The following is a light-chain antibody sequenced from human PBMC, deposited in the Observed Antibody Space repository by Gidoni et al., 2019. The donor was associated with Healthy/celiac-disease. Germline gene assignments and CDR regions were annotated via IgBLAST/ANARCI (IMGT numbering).Light chain of an antibody. CDR1: QSISSW. V-gene: IGKV1-5*03. CDR2: KAS. CDR3: PSRMP. Sequence: DIQMTQSPSTRSASVGDRVTITCRAGQSISSWLAWYQQKQGKAPKLLLYKASSLESGVPSRFSGSGSGTEFTLTISSLQPHDFATYYCPSRMPFXXXTKVDLK. J-gene: IGKJ1*01.